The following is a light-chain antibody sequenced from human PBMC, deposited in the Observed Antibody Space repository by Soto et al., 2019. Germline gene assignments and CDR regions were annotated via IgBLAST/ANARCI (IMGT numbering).Light chain of an antibody. J-gene: IGKJ3*01. CDR1: QSVSSSY. CDR2: GAS. CDR3: QQYGCSPLVFT. Sequence: SVLTKSQSTLSLSPGERSTLSCMASQSVSSSYLAWYQQKPGQAPRLLIYGASSRATGIPDRFSGSGSGTDFTLTISRLEPEDFAVYYCQQYGCSPLVFTFCPVTKVDIK. V-gene: IGKV3-20*01.